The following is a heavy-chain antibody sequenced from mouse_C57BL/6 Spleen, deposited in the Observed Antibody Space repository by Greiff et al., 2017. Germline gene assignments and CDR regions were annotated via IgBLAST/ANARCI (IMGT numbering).Heavy chain of an antibody. CDR2: ISDGGSYT. D-gene: IGHD2-1*01. Sequence: VMLVESGGGLVKPGGSLKLSCAASGFTFSSYAMSWVRQTPEKRLEWVATISDGGSYTYYPDNVKGRFTISRDNAKNNLYLQMSHLKSEDTAMYYCARGGNYYGNFAYWGQGTLVTVSA. CDR1: GFTFSSYA. V-gene: IGHV5-4*03. CDR3: ARGGNYYGNFAY. J-gene: IGHJ3*01.